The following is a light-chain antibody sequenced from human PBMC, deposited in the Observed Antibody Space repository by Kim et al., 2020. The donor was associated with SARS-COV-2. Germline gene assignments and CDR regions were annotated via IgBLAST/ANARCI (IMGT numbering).Light chain of an antibody. Sequence: SPGESATRSCRASQSVSSSYLAWYQQKPGEAPRLLNYGASSRATGIPDRFSGSGSGTDFTLTISRLEPEDFAVYYCQQYGSSPPYTFGQGTKLEI. CDR2: GAS. V-gene: IGKV3-20*01. CDR3: QQYGSSPPYT. CDR1: QSVSSSY. J-gene: IGKJ2*01.